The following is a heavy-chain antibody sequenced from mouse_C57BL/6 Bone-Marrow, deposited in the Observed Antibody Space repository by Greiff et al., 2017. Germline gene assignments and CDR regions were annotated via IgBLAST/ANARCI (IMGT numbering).Heavy chain of an antibody. J-gene: IGHJ2*01. CDR3: TVFYYDYSYYFDY. CDR1: GFNIKDDY. Sequence: VQLQQSGAELVRPGASVKLSCTASGFNIKDDYMHWVKQRPEQGLEWIGWIDPENGDTEYASKFQGKATITADTSSNTAYLQLSSLTSEDTAAYYCTVFYYDYSYYFDYWGQGTTLTVSS. CDR2: IDPENGDT. D-gene: IGHD2-4*01. V-gene: IGHV14-4*01.